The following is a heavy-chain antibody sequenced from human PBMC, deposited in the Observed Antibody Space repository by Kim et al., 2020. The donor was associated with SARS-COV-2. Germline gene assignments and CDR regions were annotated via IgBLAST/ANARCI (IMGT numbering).Heavy chain of an antibody. J-gene: IGHJ4*02. CDR3: ARVGYPKTYYFDY. V-gene: IGHV1-69*13. Sequence: SVKVSCKASGGTFSSYAISWVRQAPGQGLEWMGGIIPIFGTANYAQKFQGRVTITADESTSTAYMELSSLRSEDTAVYYCARVGYPKTYYFDYWGQGTLVTVSS. CDR1: GGTFSSYA. D-gene: IGHD1-1*01. CDR2: IIPIFGTA.